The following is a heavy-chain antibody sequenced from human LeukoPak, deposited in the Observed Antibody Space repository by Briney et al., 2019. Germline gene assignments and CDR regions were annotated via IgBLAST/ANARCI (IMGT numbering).Heavy chain of an antibody. CDR2: INPTSGGT. J-gene: IGHJ4*02. CDR1: GHTFTSYG. CDR3: ARDESAAAGTFDY. V-gene: IGHV1-2*02. D-gene: IGHD6-13*01. Sequence: ASVKVSCKASGHTFTSYGISWVRQAPGQGLEWMGWINPTSGGTKSPQKFQGRVTMTRDTSINTAYMELSRLRSDDTAVYYCARDESAAAGTFDYWGQGTLVTVSS.